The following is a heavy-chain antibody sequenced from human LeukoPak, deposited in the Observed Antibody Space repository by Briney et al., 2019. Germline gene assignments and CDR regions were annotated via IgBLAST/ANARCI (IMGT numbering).Heavy chain of an antibody. J-gene: IGHJ4*02. CDR2: IYPGDSDT. CDR1: GYSFSSYW. D-gene: IGHD5-24*01. Sequence: GESLKISCKGSGYSFSSYWIGWVRQMPGKGLEWMGIIYPGDSDTRYSPSFQGQVTISVDKSISTAYPQWSSLKASDTAMYYCARQSRDGYNYIDCWGQGTLVTVSS. V-gene: IGHV5-51*01. CDR3: ARQSRDGYNYIDC.